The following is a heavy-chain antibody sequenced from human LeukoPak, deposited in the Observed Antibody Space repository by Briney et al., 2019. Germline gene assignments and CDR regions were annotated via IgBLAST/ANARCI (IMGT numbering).Heavy chain of an antibody. CDR3: ARGVVRGVIITREIDY. CDR1: GGSISSGSYY. CDR2: IYTSGST. V-gene: IGHV4-61*02. J-gene: IGHJ4*02. Sequence: PSQTLSLTCTVSGGSISSGSYYWSWIRQPAGKGLEWIGRIYTSGSTNYNPSLKSRVTISVDTSKNQFSLKLSSVTAADTAVYYCARGVVRGVIITREIDYWGQGTLVTVSS. D-gene: IGHD3-10*01.